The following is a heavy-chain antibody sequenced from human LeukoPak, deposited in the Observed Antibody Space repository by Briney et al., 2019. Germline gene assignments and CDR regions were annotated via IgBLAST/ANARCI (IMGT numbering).Heavy chain of an antibody. Sequence: GGSLRLSCAASGFTFSGYSMNWVRQAPGKGLVWVSRINSDGSSTIYADSVKGRFTISRDNAKNTLYLQMNSLRAEDTAVYYCVRGKTYSFDYWGQGTLITVSS. CDR2: INSDGSST. CDR3: VRGKTYSFDY. J-gene: IGHJ4*02. CDR1: GFTFSGYS. V-gene: IGHV3-74*01.